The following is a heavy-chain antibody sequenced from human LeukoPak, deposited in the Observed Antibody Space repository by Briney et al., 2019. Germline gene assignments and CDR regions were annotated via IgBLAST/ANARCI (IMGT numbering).Heavy chain of an antibody. V-gene: IGHV4-30-4*01. CDR1: GGSISSGDYY. J-gene: IGHJ3*02. CDR3: ASGGTIVVVPAAKASDAFDI. CDR2: IYYSGST. Sequence: SETLSLTCTVSGGSISSGDYYWSWIRQPPGKGLEWIGYIYYSGSTYYNPSLKSRVTISVDTSKNQFSLKLSSVTAADTAVYYCASGGTIVVVPAAKASDAFDIWGQGTMVTVSS. D-gene: IGHD2-2*01.